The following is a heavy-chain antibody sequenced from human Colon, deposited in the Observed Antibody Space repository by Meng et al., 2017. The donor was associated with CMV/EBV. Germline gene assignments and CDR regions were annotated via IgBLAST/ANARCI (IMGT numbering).Heavy chain of an antibody. V-gene: IGHV4-39*01. D-gene: IGHD6-19*01. Sequence: GSRRLSGAVSGGSISSGNLYWGWIRQPPGRGLEWIGSIHYTGNTYRNPSLWGRVSMSVDTSKNQFSLNLTSVTAADTSIYYCARPSDNGWYYFDSWGQGTLVTVSS. J-gene: IGHJ4*02. CDR2: IHYTGNT. CDR3: ARPSDNGWYYFDS. CDR1: GGSISSGNLY.